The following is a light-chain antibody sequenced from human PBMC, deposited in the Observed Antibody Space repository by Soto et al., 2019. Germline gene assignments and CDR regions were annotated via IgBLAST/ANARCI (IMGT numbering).Light chain of an antibody. CDR3: QHYGNSLWT. V-gene: IGKV3-20*01. Sequence: EVVLTQSPGTLSLSPGERATLSCRASESVSSSFLNWYQQKPGQAPRLLIYRTSNRVTGIPDRFSGSGSGTDFTLTISRLEPEDFAVYFCQHYGNSLWTFGQGTKVEIK. CDR1: ESVSSSF. CDR2: RTS. J-gene: IGKJ1*01.